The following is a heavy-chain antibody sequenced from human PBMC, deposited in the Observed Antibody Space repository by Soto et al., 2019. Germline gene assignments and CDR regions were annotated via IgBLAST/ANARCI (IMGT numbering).Heavy chain of an antibody. Sequence: WASVKVSCKDSGGLFSSFAISWVRQAPGQGPEWMGGIIPVFGTTNYAQKFQGRVTITADESTNTAYMELSSLTSDDTAMYYCARGGGPYVWFNEFWGQGTQVTVSS. D-gene: IGHD3-16*01. CDR2: IIPVFGTT. V-gene: IGHV1-69*13. J-gene: IGHJ4*02. CDR3: ARGGGPYVWFNEF. CDR1: GGLFSSFA.